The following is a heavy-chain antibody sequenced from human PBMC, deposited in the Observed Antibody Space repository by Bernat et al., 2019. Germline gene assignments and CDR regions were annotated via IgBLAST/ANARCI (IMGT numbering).Heavy chain of an antibody. J-gene: IGHJ2*01. CDR1: GYTFSTYW. D-gene: IGHD3-3*02. CDR2: IDPSDSYT. Sequence: EVQLVQSGAEVKKLGESLRISCQGSGYTFSTYWITWVRQVPGKGLEWMGRIDPSDSYTNYNPSFQGQVTISADRSISAAFVQWRSLKASETAIYYCARHRTTVSSIYWHFDLWGRGTLVTVSS. V-gene: IGHV5-10-1*03. CDR3: ARHRTTVSSIYWHFDL.